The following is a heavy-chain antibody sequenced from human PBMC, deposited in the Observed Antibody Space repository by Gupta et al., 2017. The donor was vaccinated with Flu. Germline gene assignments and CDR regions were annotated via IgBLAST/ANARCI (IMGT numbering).Heavy chain of an antibody. CDR2: ISGSGDRT. CDR1: GFTFSTYA. J-gene: IGHJ4*02. V-gene: IGHV3-23*01. D-gene: IGHD2-15*01. CDR3: AKDCSGNACYPTPDF. Sequence: EGQLLQSGGDLVQPGGSLRLSCVASGFTFSTYAITWVRQAPGKGLEWVSSISGSGDRTNYADSVKGRFTISRDNSKNTVFLQMSGLRAEDTALYYCAKDCSGNACYPTPDFWGQGALVTVSA.